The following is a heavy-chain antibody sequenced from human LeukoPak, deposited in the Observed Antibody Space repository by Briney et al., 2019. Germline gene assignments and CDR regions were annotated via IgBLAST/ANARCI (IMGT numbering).Heavy chain of an antibody. CDR2: INSDGGST. CDR3: ASMNGHAFDI. D-gene: IGHD2-8*01. J-gene: IGHJ3*02. CDR1: GFTLSSYW. V-gene: IGHV3-74*01. Sequence: GGSLRLSCAASGFTLSSYWMHWVRQTPGKGLVWVSGINSDGGSTRYADSVKGRFIITRDNAKNMLYLQMNSLRAEDTAVYYCASMNGHAFDIWGQGTRVTVSS.